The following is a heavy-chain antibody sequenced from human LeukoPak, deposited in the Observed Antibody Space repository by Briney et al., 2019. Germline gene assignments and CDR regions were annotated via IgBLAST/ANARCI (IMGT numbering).Heavy chain of an antibody. CDR2: ITPDGSST. CDR1: GFSFSTYW. J-gene: IGHJ4*02. Sequence: GSLRLSCAASGFSFSTYWMHWVRQVPGKGPEWVSHITPDGSSTNYADSVKGRFTISRDNAKNTLYLQMNSLRAEDTAVYYCSSQISRGGNWGQGTLVTVSS. V-gene: IGHV3-74*01. D-gene: IGHD3-16*01. CDR3: SSQISRGGN.